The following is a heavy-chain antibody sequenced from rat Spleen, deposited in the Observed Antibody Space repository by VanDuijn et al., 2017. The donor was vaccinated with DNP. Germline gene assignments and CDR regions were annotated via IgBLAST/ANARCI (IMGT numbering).Heavy chain of an antibody. J-gene: IGHJ3*01. CDR2: ITNSGGST. Sequence: EVQLVESGGGLVQPGRSLKLSCAASGFTFSDYYMAWVRQAPTKGLEWVASITNSGGSTYYRDSVEGRFTNSRDNAKSTLYLQMDSLRSEDTATYYCTRDSSPDWFAYLGQGTLVTVSS. CDR3: TRDSSPDWFAY. V-gene: IGHV5-20*01. CDR1: GFTFSDYY. D-gene: IGHD1-2*01.